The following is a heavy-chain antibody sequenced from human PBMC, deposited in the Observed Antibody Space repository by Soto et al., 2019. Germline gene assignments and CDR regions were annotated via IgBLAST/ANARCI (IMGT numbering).Heavy chain of an antibody. CDR2: ITVSGGHT. CDR3: AKSRYYDSSGPGAFDV. D-gene: IGHD3-22*01. V-gene: IGHV3-23*01. CDR1: GFNFNNYA. J-gene: IGHJ3*01. Sequence: HPGGSLRLSCAASGFNFNNYAMTWVRQAPGKGLEWVSSITVSGGHTYAADSVKGRFTVSRDNSKNTVYLQMNSLRADDTAMYFCAKSRYYDSSGPGAFDVWGQGTMVTVSS.